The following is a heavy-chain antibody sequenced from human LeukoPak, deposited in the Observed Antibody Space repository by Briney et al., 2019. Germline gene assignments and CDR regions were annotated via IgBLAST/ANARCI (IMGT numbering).Heavy chain of an antibody. Sequence: ASVKVSCKASGYTFTSYGISWVRQAAGQGVEGMGWISAYNGNTNYAQKLQGRVTMTTDTSTSTAYMELRSLRSDDTAVYYGAREPPLNSGYDQTFDYWGQGTLVTVSS. D-gene: IGHD5-12*01. J-gene: IGHJ4*02. CDR3: AREPPLNSGYDQTFDY. V-gene: IGHV1-18*01. CDR2: ISAYNGNT. CDR1: GYTFTSYG.